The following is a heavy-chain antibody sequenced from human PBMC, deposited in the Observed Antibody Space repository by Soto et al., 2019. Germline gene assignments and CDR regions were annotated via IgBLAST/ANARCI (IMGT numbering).Heavy chain of an antibody. D-gene: IGHD5-12*01. CDR3: ARLRMRYSGYVPFDY. J-gene: IGHJ4*02. CDR2: IYPGDSDT. Sequence: GAEVKKPGESLKISCKGSGYSFTSYWIGWVRQMPGKGLEWMGIIYPGDSDTRYSPSFQGQVTISADKSISTAYLQWSSLKASDTAMYYCARLRMRYSGYVPFDYWGQGTLVTVSS. V-gene: IGHV5-51*03. CDR1: GYSFTSYW.